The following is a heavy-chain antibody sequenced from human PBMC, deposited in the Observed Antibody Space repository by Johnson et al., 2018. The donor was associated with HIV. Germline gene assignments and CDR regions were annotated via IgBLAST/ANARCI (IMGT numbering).Heavy chain of an antibody. CDR3: ASADVFDI. CDR2: INWNGGSTI. Sequence: VYLVESGGGLVQPGRSLRLSCAASGFTFDDYGVSWVRQAPGKGLEWVSGINWNGGSTIYYADSVKGRFTISRDNAKNSLYLQMNSLRVEDTAVYYCASADVFDIWGQGTVVTVSS. CDR1: GFTFDDYG. V-gene: IGHV3-20*04. J-gene: IGHJ3*02.